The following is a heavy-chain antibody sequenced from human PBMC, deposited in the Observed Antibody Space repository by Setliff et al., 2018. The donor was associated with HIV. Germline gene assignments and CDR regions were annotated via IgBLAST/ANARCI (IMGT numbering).Heavy chain of an antibody. CDR2: VNHGGSS. CDR1: GASFSDYS. J-gene: IGHJ6*03. Sequence: SETLSLTCGVVGASFSDYSWNWIRQPPGKGLEWIAEVNHGGSSNYNPSLTGRVTTSLDASRDQFSLNLTSVTAADTAVYYCARSARKQGYYYYYYMDVWGKGITVTVSS. CDR3: ARSARKQGYYYYYYMDV. V-gene: IGHV4-34*01.